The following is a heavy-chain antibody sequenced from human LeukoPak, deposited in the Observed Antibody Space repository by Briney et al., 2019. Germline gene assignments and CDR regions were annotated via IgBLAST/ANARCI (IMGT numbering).Heavy chain of an antibody. Sequence: SETLSLTCTVSGGSISSGGYYWSWIRQHPGKGLEWIGYIYYSGSTYYNPSLKSRVTISVDTSKNQFSLKLSSVTAADTAVYYCARGRGVTTTYWGQGTPVTVSS. CDR1: GGSISSGGYY. J-gene: IGHJ4*02. CDR2: IYYSGST. CDR3: ARGRGVTTTY. D-gene: IGHD4-17*01. V-gene: IGHV4-31*03.